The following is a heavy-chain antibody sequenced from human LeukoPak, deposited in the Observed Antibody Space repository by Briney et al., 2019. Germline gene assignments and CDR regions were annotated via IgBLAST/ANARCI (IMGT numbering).Heavy chain of an antibody. CDR1: GYTFTSYD. CDR3: ARGGSRELQYSSSIFDY. J-gene: IGHJ4*02. CDR2: MNPNSGNT. Sequence: ASVKVSCKASGYTFTSYDINWVRQATGQGLEWMGWMNPNSGNTGYAQKFQGRVTMTRNTSISTAYMELGSLRSEDTAVYYCARGGSRELQYSSSIFDYWGQGTLVTVSS. V-gene: IGHV1-8*01. D-gene: IGHD6-6*01.